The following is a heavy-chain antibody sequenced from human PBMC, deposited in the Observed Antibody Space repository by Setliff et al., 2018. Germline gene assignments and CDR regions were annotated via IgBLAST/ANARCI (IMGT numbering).Heavy chain of an antibody. CDR3: ALEYSNSSPTVYYYMDV. V-gene: IGHV1-3*04. D-gene: IGHD6-6*01. CDR1: GYTFTNYA. CDR2: INTGNANT. J-gene: IGHJ6*03. Sequence: ASVKVSCKASGYTFTNYAIHWVRQAPGQRPEWMGWINTGNANTKYSQKFQGRVTITRDTSASTAYMELSRLTSEDTAVYYCALEYSNSSPTVYYYMDVWGQGTTVTVSS.